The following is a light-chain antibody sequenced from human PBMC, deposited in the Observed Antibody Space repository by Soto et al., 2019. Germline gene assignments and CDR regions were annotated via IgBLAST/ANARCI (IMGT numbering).Light chain of an antibody. Sequence: QSVLTQPASVSGSPGQSITISCTGTSSDVGGYNYVSWYQQHPGKAPKLMIYDVSNRPSGVSNHFSGSKSGNTASLTISGVQAEDEADYYCSSYTSSSTYVFGTGTKLTVL. CDR2: DVS. V-gene: IGLV2-14*01. CDR3: SSYTSSSTYV. CDR1: SSDVGGYNY. J-gene: IGLJ1*01.